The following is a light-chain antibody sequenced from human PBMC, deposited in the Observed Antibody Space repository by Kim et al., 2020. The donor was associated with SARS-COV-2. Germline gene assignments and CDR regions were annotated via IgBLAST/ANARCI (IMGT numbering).Light chain of an antibody. V-gene: IGLV3-1*01. CDR1: KLGNKD. J-gene: IGLJ2*01. Sequence: SVSPGQTATITCSGDKLGNKDISWYRQRPGQSPVLVIYRDNRRPSDIPERFSGSNSGNTATLTISGTQTMDEAEYYCQAWDSHAVIFGGGTQLTVL. CDR3: QAWDSHAVI. CDR2: RDN.